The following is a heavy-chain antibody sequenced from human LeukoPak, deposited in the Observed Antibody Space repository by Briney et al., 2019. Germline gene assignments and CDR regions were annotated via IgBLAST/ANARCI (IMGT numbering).Heavy chain of an antibody. J-gene: IGHJ3*02. V-gene: IGHV4-61*01. Sequence: PSETLSLTCTVSGGSVSSGSYYWSWIRQPPGKGLEWIGYIYYSGSTNYNPSLKSRVTISVDTPKSQFSLKLSSVTAADTAVYYCARDLRDDILTGDAFDIWGQGTMVTVSS. CDR1: GGSVSSGSYY. CDR2: IYYSGST. D-gene: IGHD3-9*01. CDR3: ARDLRDDILTGDAFDI.